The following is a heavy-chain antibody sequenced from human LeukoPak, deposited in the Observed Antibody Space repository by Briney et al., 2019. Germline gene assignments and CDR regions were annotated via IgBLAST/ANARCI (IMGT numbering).Heavy chain of an antibody. Sequence: ASVKVSCKASGYIFTAYYMHWVRQGPGQGLEWMGWINPKSGGTNYAQKFQDRVTMTRDASVRTAYMEVSGLRSDDTAVYYCAKGGIAASGTSGFWGQGTLVTVSS. D-gene: IGHD6-13*01. J-gene: IGHJ4*02. CDR2: INPKSGGT. CDR3: AKGGIAASGTSGF. CDR1: GYIFTAYY. V-gene: IGHV1-2*02.